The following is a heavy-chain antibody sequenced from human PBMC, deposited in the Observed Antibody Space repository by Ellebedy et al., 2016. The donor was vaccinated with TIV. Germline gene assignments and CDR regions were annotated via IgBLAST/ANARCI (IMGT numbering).Heavy chain of an antibody. CDR3: ARPEAGYDFAFDY. CDR1: GFTFSSYS. D-gene: IGHD5-12*01. Sequence: GESLKISXAASGFTFSSYSMNWVRQAPGKGLEWVSSITTGSSNIYYADSVKGRFTISRDNAKNSLYLQMNSLRAEDTAVYYCARPEAGYDFAFDYWGQGTLVTVSS. V-gene: IGHV3-21*01. CDR2: ITTGSSNI. J-gene: IGHJ4*02.